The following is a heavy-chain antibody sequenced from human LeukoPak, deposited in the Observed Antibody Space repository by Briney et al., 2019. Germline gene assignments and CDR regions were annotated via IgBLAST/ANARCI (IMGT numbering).Heavy chain of an antibody. D-gene: IGHD6-19*01. CDR1: GFTFSSYW. J-gene: IGHJ4*02. Sequence: PGGSLTLTCAASGFTFSSYWMSWVRQAPGKGLEWVANIKQDGSEKYYVDSVKGRFTISRDNAKNSLYLQMNSLRAEDTAVYYCARVEKQWLVLPPPLIYYFDYWGQGTLVTVSS. CDR3: ARVEKQWLVLPPPLIYYFDY. V-gene: IGHV3-7*01. CDR2: IKQDGSEK.